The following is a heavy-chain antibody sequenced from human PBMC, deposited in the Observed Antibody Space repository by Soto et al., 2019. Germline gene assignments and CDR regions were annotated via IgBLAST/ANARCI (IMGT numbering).Heavy chain of an antibody. J-gene: IGHJ4*02. V-gene: IGHV1-69*02. D-gene: IGHD5-12*01. Sequence: QVQLVQSGPEVKKPGSSVKVSCKASGGTFSTFAIRWVRQAPGQGLEWMGRIIPVLDIPNYAQKFLGRVKITADKSANTAYMELSGLRSDDTAVYYCATSVELATSDYWGQGTLVTVSS. CDR2: IIPVLDIP. CDR1: GGTFSTFA. CDR3: ATSVELATSDY.